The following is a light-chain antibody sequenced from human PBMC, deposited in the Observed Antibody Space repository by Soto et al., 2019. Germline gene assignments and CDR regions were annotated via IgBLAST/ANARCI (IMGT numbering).Light chain of an antibody. V-gene: IGKV3-20*01. CDR3: QQYGSSPPLT. CDR2: GAS. CDR1: QSVSSS. Sequence: EIVLTQSPGTLSLSPEERATLSCRASQSVSSSLAWYQQKPGQAPRLLIYGASIRATGIPERFSGSGSGTDFTLTISRLAPEDFAVYYCQQYGSSPPLTFGGGANVEIK. J-gene: IGKJ4*01.